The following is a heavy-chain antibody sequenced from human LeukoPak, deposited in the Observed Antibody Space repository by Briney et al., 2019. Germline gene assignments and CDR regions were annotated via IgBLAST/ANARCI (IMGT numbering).Heavy chain of an antibody. J-gene: IGHJ5*02. Sequence: GSLTLSCAASGLIVSSTYMNWVRRAPGKGLEWVSVTYNGGSTYYADSVTGRFSISRDNSKNTLNLQMNSLTVEDTAVYYCVREGGYCSGDTCFKWFDTWGQGILVTVSS. CDR2: TYNGGST. CDR1: GLIVSSTY. V-gene: IGHV3-53*01. D-gene: IGHD2-15*01. CDR3: VREGGYCSGDTCFKWFDT.